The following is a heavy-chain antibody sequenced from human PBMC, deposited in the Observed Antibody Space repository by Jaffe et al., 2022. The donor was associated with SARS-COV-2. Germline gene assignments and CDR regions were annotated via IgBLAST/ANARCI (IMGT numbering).Heavy chain of an antibody. D-gene: IGHD2-15*01. CDR1: GGSISSYY. J-gene: IGHJ2*01. CDR3: ARLSPGRDGVPYWYFDL. V-gene: IGHV4-59*08. Sequence: QVQLQESGPGLVKPSETLSLTCTVSGGSISSYYWSWIRQPPGKGLEWIGYIYYSGSTNYNPSLKSRVTISVDTSKNQFSLKLSSVTAADTAVYYCARLSPGRDGVPYWYFDLWGRGTLVTVSS. CDR2: IYYSGST.